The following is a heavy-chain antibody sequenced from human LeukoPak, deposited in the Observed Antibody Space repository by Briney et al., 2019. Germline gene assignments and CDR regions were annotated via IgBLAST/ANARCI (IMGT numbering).Heavy chain of an antibody. CDR3: ARGITMIGVEHNGVDY. Sequence: ASVKVSCKASGYTFTGYYMHWVRQAPGQGLEWMGRIKLKSGGTNYAQKFQGRVTMTRDTTISTAYMELSRLRSDDTAVYYCARGITMIGVEHNGVDYWGQGTLVTVSS. CDR1: GYTFTGYY. D-gene: IGHD3-22*01. V-gene: IGHV1-2*06. J-gene: IGHJ4*02. CDR2: IKLKSGGT.